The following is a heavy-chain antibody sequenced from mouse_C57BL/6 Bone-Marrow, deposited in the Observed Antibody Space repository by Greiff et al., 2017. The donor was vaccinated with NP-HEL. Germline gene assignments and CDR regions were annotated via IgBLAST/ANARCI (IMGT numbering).Heavy chain of an antibody. CDR3: AKTPTYYGSSYDYAMDY. J-gene: IGHJ4*01. CDR2: IWSGGST. D-gene: IGHD1-1*01. Sequence: QVQLQQSGPGLVQPSQSLSITCTVSGFSLTSYGVHWVRQSPGKGLEWLGVIWSGGSTDYNAAFMSRLSITKDNSKSQVFFKMNSLQADDTAIYYCAKTPTYYGSSYDYAMDYWGQGTSVTVSS. V-gene: IGHV2-5*01. CDR1: GFSLTSYG.